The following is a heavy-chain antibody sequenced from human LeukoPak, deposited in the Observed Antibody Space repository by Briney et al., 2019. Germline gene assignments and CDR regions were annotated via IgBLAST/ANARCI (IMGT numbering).Heavy chain of an antibody. D-gene: IGHD3-22*01. CDR1: GYTFTIYA. Sequence: GGSLRLSCAASGYTFTIYAMSWVRQAPGKGLEWVSGIGAGGGSTNYADSVKGRFTISRDNSKNTLYLQMNSLRAEDTAVYYCASGFEDWFDPWGQGTLVTVSS. CDR3: ASGFEDWFDP. J-gene: IGHJ5*02. V-gene: IGHV3-23*01. CDR2: IGAGGGST.